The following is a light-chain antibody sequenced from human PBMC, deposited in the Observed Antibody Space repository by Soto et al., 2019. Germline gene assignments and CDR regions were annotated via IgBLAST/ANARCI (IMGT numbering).Light chain of an antibody. CDR3: QQYDTSPPALT. CDR1: QSVGSNS. CDR2: GAS. Sequence: DIVLTQSPGTLSLSPGERATLSCRASQSVGSNSLAWYQQKPGQAPRHLIFGASSRATGIPARFSGSGSGADFILTITRLEPEDFAVYYRQQYDTSPPALTFGGGTKVEIK. V-gene: IGKV3-20*01. J-gene: IGKJ4*01.